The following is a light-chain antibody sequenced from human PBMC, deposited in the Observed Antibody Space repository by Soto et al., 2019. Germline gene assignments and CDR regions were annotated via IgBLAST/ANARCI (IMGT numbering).Light chain of an antibody. Sequence: EIVLTQSPGTLSLSPGERATLSCRASQSVSRNYLVWYQQKPGQAPRLLIYGASGRATGIPDRFSGSGSGKDFNLTISRLETGAFAVYYCQQYGSSSPTFGHGTKVDIK. V-gene: IGKV3-20*01. CDR1: QSVSRNY. CDR3: QQYGSSSPT. CDR2: GAS. J-gene: IGKJ1*01.